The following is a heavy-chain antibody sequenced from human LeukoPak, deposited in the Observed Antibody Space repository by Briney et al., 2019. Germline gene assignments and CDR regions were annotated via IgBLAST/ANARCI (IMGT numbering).Heavy chain of an antibody. CDR1: GFTFSNAW. CDR2: ISGSGGST. V-gene: IGHV3-23*01. Sequence: GGSLRLSCAASGFTFSNAWMSWVRQAPGKGLEWVSAISGSGGSTYYADSVKGRFTISRDNSKNTLYLQMNSLRAEDTAVYYCAKPPYDSSGYYYGPFDYWGQGTLVTVSS. D-gene: IGHD3-22*01. J-gene: IGHJ4*02. CDR3: AKPPYDSSGYYYGPFDY.